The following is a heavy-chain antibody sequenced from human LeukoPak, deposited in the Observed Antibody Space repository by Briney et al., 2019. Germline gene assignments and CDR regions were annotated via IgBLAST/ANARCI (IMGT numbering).Heavy chain of an antibody. CDR2: ISTSSSYI. D-gene: IGHD1-26*01. J-gene: IGHJ4*02. CDR3: ARDRSSLPTWELSGFDY. Sequence: GGSLRLSCAASGFTFSRYSMNWVRQAPGKGLEWVSSISTSSSYIYYTDSLKGRFTISRDNARNSLYLQMNSLRAEDTAVYYCARDRSSLPTWELSGFDYWGQGILVTVSS. CDR1: GFTFSRYS. V-gene: IGHV3-21*01.